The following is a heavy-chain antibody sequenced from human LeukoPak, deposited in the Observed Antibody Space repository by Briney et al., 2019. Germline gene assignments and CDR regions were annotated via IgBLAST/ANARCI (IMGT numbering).Heavy chain of an antibody. D-gene: IGHD1-26*01. Sequence: SGTLSLTCAVSGGSISSSYYWSWTRQPPGKGLEWIGYIYYSGSTNYNPSLKSRVTISVDTSKNHFSLRLSSVTAADTAVYYCARDREVGATGYYFDYWGQGTLVTVSS. CDR3: ARDREVGATGYYFDY. CDR1: GGSISSSYY. V-gene: IGHV4-61*03. J-gene: IGHJ4*02. CDR2: IYYSGST.